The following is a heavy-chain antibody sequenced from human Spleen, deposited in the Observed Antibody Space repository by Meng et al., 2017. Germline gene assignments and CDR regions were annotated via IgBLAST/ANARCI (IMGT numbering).Heavy chain of an antibody. D-gene: IGHD3-22*01. V-gene: IGHV1-69*06. J-gene: IGHJ3*02. Sequence: SVKVSCKASGYTFSSYAISWVRQAPGQGLEWMGGIIPIFGTANYAQKFQGRVTITADKSTSTAYMELSSLRSEDTAVYYCARAVGSGYYDEAFDIWGQGTMVTVSS. CDR3: ARAVGSGYYDEAFDI. CDR2: IIPIFGTA. CDR1: GYTFSSYA.